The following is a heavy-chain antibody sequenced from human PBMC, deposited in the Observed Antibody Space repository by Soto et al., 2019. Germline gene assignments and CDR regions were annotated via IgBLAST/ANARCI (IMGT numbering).Heavy chain of an antibody. D-gene: IGHD3-10*01. CDR3: ARGLLDLVRGARYGMYV. Sequence: SETLSLTCAVYGGSFSDYYWTWIRQPPGKGLEWIGEINHSGSTNYNPSLKSRVTISVDTSKNQFSLKLTSVTAADTAVYYCARGLLDLVRGARYGMYVWGQGTTVTVSS. CDR1: GGSFSDYY. CDR2: INHSGST. J-gene: IGHJ6*02. V-gene: IGHV4-34*01.